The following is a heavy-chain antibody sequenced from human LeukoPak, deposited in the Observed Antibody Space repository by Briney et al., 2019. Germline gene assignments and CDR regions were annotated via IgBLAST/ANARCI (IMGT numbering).Heavy chain of an antibody. Sequence: ASVKVSCKASGYTFTGYYMHWVRQAPGQGLEWMAWINPNSGGTNYAQKFQGRVTMTRDTSISTAYMELSRLRSDDTAVYYCARQSREELLGIDYWGQGTLVTVSS. CDR1: GYTFTGYY. CDR2: INPNSGGT. D-gene: IGHD1-26*01. V-gene: IGHV1-2*02. CDR3: ARQSREELLGIDY. J-gene: IGHJ4*02.